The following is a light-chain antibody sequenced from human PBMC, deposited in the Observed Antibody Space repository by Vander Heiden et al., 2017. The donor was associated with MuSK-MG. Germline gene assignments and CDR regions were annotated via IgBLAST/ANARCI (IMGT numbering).Light chain of an antibody. V-gene: IGKV3-11*01. CDR1: QSVSSY. CDR2: DAS. Sequence: EIVLTQSPATLSLSPGERATLSCRASQSVSSYLAWYQQKPGQAPRLLIYDASNRATGIKARFSGSGDGTDFNLTISSREPEDFAVYYCQQRSNGHLTWTFGQGTKVEIK. CDR3: QQRSNGHLTWT. J-gene: IGKJ1*01.